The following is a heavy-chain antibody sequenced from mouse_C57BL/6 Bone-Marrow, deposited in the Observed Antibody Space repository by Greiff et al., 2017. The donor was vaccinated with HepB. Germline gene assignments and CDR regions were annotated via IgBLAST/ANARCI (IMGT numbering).Heavy chain of an antibody. J-gene: IGHJ2*01. Sequence: VQLQQPGAELVKPGASVKMSCKASGYTFTSYWITWVKQRPGQGLEWIGDIYPGSGSTNYNEKFKSKATLTVDTSSSTAYMQLSSLTSEDSAVYYCARGGHYYGSSLFDYWGQGTTLTVSS. CDR2: IYPGSGST. V-gene: IGHV1-55*01. CDR1: GYTFTSYW. CDR3: ARGGHYYGSSLFDY. D-gene: IGHD1-1*01.